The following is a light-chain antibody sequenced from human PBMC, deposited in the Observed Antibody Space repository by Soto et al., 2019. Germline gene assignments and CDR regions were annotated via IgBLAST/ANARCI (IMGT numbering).Light chain of an antibody. CDR3: QQYSTYPWT. J-gene: IGKJ1*01. CDR1: QTISTL. Sequence: IQMTQSPSTLSASVGDRVTITCRASQTISTLLAWYQQRPGKAPNLLIYKASSLESGVPSRFSGSGSGTEFTLTISSLQPDDFATYFCQQYSTYPWTFGQGTKV. CDR2: KAS. V-gene: IGKV1-5*03.